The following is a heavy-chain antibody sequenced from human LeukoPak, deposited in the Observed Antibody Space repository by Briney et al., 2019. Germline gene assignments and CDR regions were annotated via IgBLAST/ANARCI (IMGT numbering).Heavy chain of an antibody. CDR1: GFTFDDYA. CDR3: AKFKGHYGDSEYYFDS. D-gene: IGHD3-10*01. J-gene: IGHJ4*02. CDR2: ITGSSDYI. Sequence: GGSLRLSCAASGFTFDDYAMHWVRQAPGKGLEWVSCITGSSDYIFYADSVRGRFTISRDNAKNSLFLQMNSLRAEDTAVYYCAKFKGHYGDSEYYFDSWGQGTLVTVSS. V-gene: IGHV3-21*01.